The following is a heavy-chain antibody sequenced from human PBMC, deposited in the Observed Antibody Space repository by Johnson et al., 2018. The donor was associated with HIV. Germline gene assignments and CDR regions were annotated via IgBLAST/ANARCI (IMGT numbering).Heavy chain of an antibody. CDR3: ARATVESAFDI. D-gene: IGHD4-23*01. V-gene: IGHV3-30*19. CDR1: GFTFSSYG. J-gene: IGHJ3*02. Sequence: QVQLVESGGGVVQPGGSLRLSCAASGFTFSSYGMHWVRQAPGKGLEWVAVISYDGSNKYYADSVKGRFTISRDNSKNTLYLQMNSLRAEDTAVYYCARATVESAFDIWGQGTKVTVSS. CDR2: ISYDGSNK.